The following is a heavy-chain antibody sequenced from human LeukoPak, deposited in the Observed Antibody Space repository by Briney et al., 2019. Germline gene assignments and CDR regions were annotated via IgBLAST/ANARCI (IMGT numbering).Heavy chain of an antibody. J-gene: IGHJ6*03. D-gene: IGHD2-8*01. CDR2: IYYSGSI. Sequence: SETLSLTCTVSGGSINGNDYYWGWIRQPPGKRLECIGSIYYSGSIYYNPSLKSRVTISVDTSKNQFFLRLSSVTAADTAMYYCARTNYYFYYMDVWGRGTTVTVSS. V-gene: IGHV4-39*01. CDR1: GGSINGNDYY. CDR3: ARTNYYFYYMDV.